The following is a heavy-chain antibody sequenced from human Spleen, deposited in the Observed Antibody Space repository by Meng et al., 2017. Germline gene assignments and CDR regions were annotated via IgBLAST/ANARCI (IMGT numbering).Heavy chain of an antibody. V-gene: IGHV7-4-1*02. CDR2: INTNTGNP. Sequence: QVQRVQSGSELKKPVASVKVSCKAAGYTFTSYPMNWVRQAPGQGLEWMGWINTNTGNPTYAQGFTGRFVFSLDTSVSTAYLQISSLKAEVTAVYYCARPYCTSTSCYGWFDPWGQGTLVTVSS. J-gene: IGHJ5*02. D-gene: IGHD2-2*01. CDR1: GYTFTSYP. CDR3: ARPYCTSTSCYGWFDP.